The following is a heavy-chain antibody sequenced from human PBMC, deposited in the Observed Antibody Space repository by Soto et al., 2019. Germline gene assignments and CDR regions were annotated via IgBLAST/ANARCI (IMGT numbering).Heavy chain of an antibody. V-gene: IGHV5-10-1*01. CDR3: VRQIYDSDTGPNFQYYFDS. D-gene: IGHD3-22*01. CDR2: IDPSDSQT. CDR1: GYSFAGYW. J-gene: IGHJ4*02. Sequence: GESLKISCKGSGYSFAGYWITWVRRKPGKGLEWMGRIDPSDSQTYYSPSFRGHVTISATKSITTVFLQWSSLRASDTAMYYCVRQIYDSDTGPNFQYYFDSWGQGTPVTVSS.